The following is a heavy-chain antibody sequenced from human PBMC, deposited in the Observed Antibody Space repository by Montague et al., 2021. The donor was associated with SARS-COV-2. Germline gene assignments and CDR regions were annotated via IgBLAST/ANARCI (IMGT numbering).Heavy chain of an antibody. V-gene: IGHV4-39*01. J-gene: IGHJ4*02. Sequence: ETLSLTCTVSGGSISSSSYYWGWIRQPPGKGLEWIGSIFYSGSTDYNPSPKSRVTISVDTSKNQFSLKLSSVTAADTAVYYCASMVRAQVYYFDYWGQGTLVTVSS. CDR2: IFYSGST. CDR3: ASMVRAQVYYFDY. D-gene: IGHD3-10*01. CDR1: GGSISSSSYY.